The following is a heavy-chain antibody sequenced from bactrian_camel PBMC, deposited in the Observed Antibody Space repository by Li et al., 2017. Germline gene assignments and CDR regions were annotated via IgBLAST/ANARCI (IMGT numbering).Heavy chain of an antibody. Sequence: VQLVESGGGLVQPGGSLRLSCAASGFTFRNHGMIWIRQAPGKGLEWVSGINSGGSITYYGDFVKGRFTIARDNAKNTLYLQLNNLKTEDTAMYFCASLYNRYYGQGTQVTVS. CDR2: INSGGSIT. CDR1: GFTFRNHG. J-gene: IGHJ4*01. V-gene: IGHV3S31*01. D-gene: IGHD5*01.